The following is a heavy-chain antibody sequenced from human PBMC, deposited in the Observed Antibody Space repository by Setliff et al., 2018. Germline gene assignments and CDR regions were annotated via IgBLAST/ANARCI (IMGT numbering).Heavy chain of an antibody. CDR1: GYTSINYG. J-gene: IGHJ6*03. D-gene: IGHD3-16*01. V-gene: IGHV1-18*01. CDR3: VRHYDYRVVRGRIVPHYYWYMDV. CDR2: ISGSTDNT. Sequence: ASVKVSCKAFGYTSINYGISWVRQAPGQGLEWMGWISGSTDNTNYAQKFRGRVTISTDESTMTAYMELSSLKASDSAMYYCVRHYDYRVVRGRIVPHYYWYMDVWGKGTTVTVSS.